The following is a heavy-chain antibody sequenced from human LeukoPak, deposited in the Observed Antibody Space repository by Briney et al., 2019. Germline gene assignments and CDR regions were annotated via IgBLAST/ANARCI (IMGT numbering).Heavy chain of an antibody. Sequence: PSETLSLTCTVSGGSISSYYWSWIRQPPGKGLEWIGYIYYSGSTNYNPSLKSRVTISVDTSKNQFSLKLSSVTAADTAVYYCARHRRRSYYGSGSYYQMAEYYFDYWGQGTLVTVSS. CDR2: IYYSGST. CDR1: GGSISSYY. J-gene: IGHJ4*02. V-gene: IGHV4-59*08. D-gene: IGHD3-10*01. CDR3: ARHRRRSYYGSGSYYQMAEYYFDY.